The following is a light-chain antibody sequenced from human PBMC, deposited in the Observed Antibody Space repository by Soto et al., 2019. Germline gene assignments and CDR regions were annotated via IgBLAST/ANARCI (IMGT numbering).Light chain of an antibody. CDR3: GTWDSSLPAGA. V-gene: IGLV1-51*01. CDR1: SSNIGNNY. J-gene: IGLJ1*01. CDR2: DNN. Sequence: QSALTQPPSVSAAPGQKVTISCSGSSSNIGNNYVSWYQQLPGTAPKLLIYDNNKRPSGIPDRFSGSKSGTSATLGITGLQTGDEADYYCGTWDSSLPAGAFGTGTKVTVL.